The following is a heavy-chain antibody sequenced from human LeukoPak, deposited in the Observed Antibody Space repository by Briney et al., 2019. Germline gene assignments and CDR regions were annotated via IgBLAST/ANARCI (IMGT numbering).Heavy chain of an antibody. V-gene: IGHV3-74*01. CDR2: INTDGSST. D-gene: IGHD1-26*01. CDR3: AREAIVGATTDAFDI. Sequence: GGSLRLSCAASGFTFSSYWMHWVRQAPGKGLVWVSLINTDGSSTNYADSVKGRFTISRDNAKNTLYLQMNSLRAEDTAVYYCAREAIVGATTDAFDIWGQGTMVTVSS. J-gene: IGHJ3*02. CDR1: GFTFSSYW.